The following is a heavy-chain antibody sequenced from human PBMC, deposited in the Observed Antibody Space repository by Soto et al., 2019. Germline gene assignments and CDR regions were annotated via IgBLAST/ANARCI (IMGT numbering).Heavy chain of an antibody. CDR3: ARDRGVVTNYGIDY. J-gene: IGHJ4*02. D-gene: IGHD3-3*01. CDR2: IYYSGST. CDR1: GGSISSGGYY. Sequence: SETLSLTCTVSGGSISSGGYYWSWIRQHPGKGLEWIGYIYYSGSTYYNPSLKSRVTISVDTSKNQFSLKLSSVTAADTAVYYCARDRGVVTNYGIDYWGQGTLVTVSS. V-gene: IGHV4-31*03.